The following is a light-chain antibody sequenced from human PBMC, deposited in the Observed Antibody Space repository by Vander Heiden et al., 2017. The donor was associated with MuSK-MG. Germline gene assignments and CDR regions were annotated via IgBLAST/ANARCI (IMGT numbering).Light chain of an antibody. CDR3: QQYGSSPGT. CDR2: GAS. Sequence: ELVLTQSPGTLSLSPGESATLSCRASQSVSSSYLAWYQQKPGQAPRLLIYGASSRATGIPDRCIGSGSGTDFTLTISRLEPEDVAVYYCQQYGSSPGTFGQGTKLEIK. V-gene: IGKV3-20*01. J-gene: IGKJ2*01. CDR1: QSVSSSY.